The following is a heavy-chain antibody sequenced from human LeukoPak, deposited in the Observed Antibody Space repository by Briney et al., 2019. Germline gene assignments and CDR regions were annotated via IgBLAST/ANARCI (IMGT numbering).Heavy chain of an antibody. CDR3: ARGLDPATSALARMDV. D-gene: IGHD2-15*01. CDR2: INPNIVGT. J-gene: IGHJ6*02. Sequence: ASVKVSCKASGYTFTDYFMHWVRQAPGQPLEWIGWINPNIVGTKYVQKFLGRVTMTRDTSITTAYMELSRLISDDTAVYYCARGLDPATSALARMDVWGQGTTVTVSS. CDR1: GYTFTDYF. V-gene: IGHV1-2*02.